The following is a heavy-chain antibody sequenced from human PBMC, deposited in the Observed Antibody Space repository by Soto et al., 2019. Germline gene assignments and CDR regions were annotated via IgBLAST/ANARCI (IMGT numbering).Heavy chain of an antibody. V-gene: IGHV1-3*01. CDR3: ARKADCGGDCYAIDY. D-gene: IGHD2-21*02. Sequence: GASVKVSCKASGYIFTGYAINWVRQAPGQRLEWMGWINAGYGNTKYSQNFQGRVTISRDTSATTAYLELSSLKSEDTAVYYCARKADCGGDCYAIDYWGQGTLVTVSS. CDR2: INAGYGNT. CDR1: GYIFTGYA. J-gene: IGHJ4*02.